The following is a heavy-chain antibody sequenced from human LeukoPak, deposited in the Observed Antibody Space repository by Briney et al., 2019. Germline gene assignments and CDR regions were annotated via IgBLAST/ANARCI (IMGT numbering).Heavy chain of an antibody. CDR3: ARDARRTSGWYFFDY. CDR1: GFAFSNQA. D-gene: IGHD6-19*01. Sequence: GGSLRLSCAASGFAFSNQAMGWVRQAPGKGLEWVSVISDSGSITYYADSVKGRFTISRDNSKNTLFLQMNSLRAEDTAVYYCARDARRTSGWYFFDYWGQGTLVTVSS. V-gene: IGHV3-23*01. CDR2: ISDSGSIT. J-gene: IGHJ4*02.